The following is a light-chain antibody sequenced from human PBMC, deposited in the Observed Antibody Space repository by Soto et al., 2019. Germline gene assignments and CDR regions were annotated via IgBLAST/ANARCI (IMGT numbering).Light chain of an antibody. J-gene: IGLJ2*01. CDR2: EVS. Sequence: QSALTQPASVSGSPGQSITISCTGTSSDVGGYNYVSWYQQHPGKAPKLMIYEVSKRPSGVSNRFSGSKSGNTASLTISGLQAEDEADYYCSSYTSSSTLVVVGGGTKLTVL. CDR3: SSYTSSSTLVV. V-gene: IGLV2-14*01. CDR1: SSDVGGYNY.